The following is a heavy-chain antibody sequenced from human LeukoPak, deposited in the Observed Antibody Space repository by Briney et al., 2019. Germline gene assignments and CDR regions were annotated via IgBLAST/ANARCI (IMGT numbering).Heavy chain of an antibody. J-gene: IGHJ5*02. CDR3: ARSHYYDSSGSHNNWFDP. CDR1: GGSISSGGYF. CDR2: INHSGST. D-gene: IGHD3-22*01. V-gene: IGHV4-39*07. Sequence: SETLSLTCTVSGGSISSGGYFWSWIRQPPGKGLEWIGEINHSGSTNYNPSLKSRVTISVDTSKNQFSLKLSPVTAADTAVYYCARSHYYDSSGSHNNWFDPWGQGTLVTVSS.